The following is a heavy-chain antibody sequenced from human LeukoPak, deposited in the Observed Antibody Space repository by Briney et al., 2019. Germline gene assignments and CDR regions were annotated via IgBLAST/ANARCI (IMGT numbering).Heavy chain of an antibody. V-gene: IGHV3-11*03. D-gene: IGHD6-19*01. Sequence: GGSLTHSCAASGFTFSDYHLSWIGQAPGKGLEWISYIRSSGSDTNYADSVRGRFTISRDNAKNSLYLQMNSLRAEDTAVYYCARAIAVTPWYFDLW. CDR3: ARAIAVTPWYFDL. CDR1: GFTFSDYH. J-gene: IGHJ2*01. CDR2: IRSSGSDT.